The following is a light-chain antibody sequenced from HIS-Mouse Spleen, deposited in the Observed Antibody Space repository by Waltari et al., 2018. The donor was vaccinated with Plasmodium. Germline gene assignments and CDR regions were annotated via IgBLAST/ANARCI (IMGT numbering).Light chain of an antibody. Sequence: SYELTQPPSVSVSPGQTASITCSGDKLGDKYACWYQQKPGQSPLLVIYQDSKRPSGIPERFSASNSGNAAPLTISGTQAMDEADYYCQAWDSSTVVFGGGTKLTVL. CDR3: QAWDSSTVV. CDR1: KLGDKY. J-gene: IGLJ2*01. V-gene: IGLV3-1*01. CDR2: QDS.